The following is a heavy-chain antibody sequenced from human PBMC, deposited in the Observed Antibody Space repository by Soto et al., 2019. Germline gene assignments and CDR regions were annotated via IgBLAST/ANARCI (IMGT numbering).Heavy chain of an antibody. CDR2: IYYSGST. CDR3: ARLTGRLLWFGELASFWFDP. V-gene: IGHV4-59*08. J-gene: IGHJ5*02. CDR1: GGSISSYY. Sequence: SETQSLTCTVSGGSISSYYWSWIRQPPGKGLEWIGYIYYSGSTNYNPSLKSRVTISVDTSKNQFSLKLSSVTAADTAVYYCARLTGRLLWFGELASFWFDPWGQGTLVTVSS. D-gene: IGHD3-10*01.